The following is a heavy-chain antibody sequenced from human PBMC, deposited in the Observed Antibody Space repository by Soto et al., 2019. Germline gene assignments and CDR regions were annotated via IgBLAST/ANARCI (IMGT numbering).Heavy chain of an antibody. D-gene: IGHD1-7*01. J-gene: IGHJ3*02. CDR1: GGTFSSYA. CDR2: IIPIFGTA. Sequence: GASVEVSCKASGGTFSSYAISWVRQAPGQGLEWMGGIIPIFGTANYAQKFQGRVTITADESTSTAYMELSSLRSEDTAVYYCARDGLTGTITRSIHAFDIWGQGTMVTVSS. V-gene: IGHV1-69*13. CDR3: ARDGLTGTITRSIHAFDI.